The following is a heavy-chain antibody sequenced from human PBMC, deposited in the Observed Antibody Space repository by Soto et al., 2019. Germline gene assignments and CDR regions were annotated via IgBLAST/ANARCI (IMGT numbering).Heavy chain of an antibody. CDR1: GFTFSSYA. V-gene: IGHV3-23*01. Sequence: EVQLLESGGGLVQPGGSLRLSCAASGFTFSSYAMSWVRQTPGKGLEWVSGVLGGGGSTFYADSVKGRFTISRDNSKNTLYVQMTCLRAEDTAIYFCARKGPPRDAFDIWGQGTMVTVSS. CDR2: VLGGGGST. J-gene: IGHJ3*02. CDR3: ARKGPPRDAFDI.